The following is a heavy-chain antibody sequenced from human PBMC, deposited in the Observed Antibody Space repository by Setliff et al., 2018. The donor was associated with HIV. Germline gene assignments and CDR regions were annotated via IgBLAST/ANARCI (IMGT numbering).Heavy chain of an antibody. J-gene: IGHJ4*02. Sequence: SETLSLTCAMSGDSLNSDAFPWSWIRLPPGEGLEWIGYMKEGGRTYYNPSLRSRVTITSDKSKNQLSLTLNSVTAADTAVYYCARLTTTYYYDSSAYYHPVWGQGTLVTVSS. D-gene: IGHD3-22*01. CDR1: GDSLNSDAFP. V-gene: IGHV4-30-2*01. CDR3: ARLTTTYYYDSSAYYHPV. CDR2: MKEGGRT.